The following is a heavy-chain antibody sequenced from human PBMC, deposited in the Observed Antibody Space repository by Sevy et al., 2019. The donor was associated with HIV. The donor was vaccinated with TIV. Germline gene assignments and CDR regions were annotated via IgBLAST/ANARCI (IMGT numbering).Heavy chain of an antibody. CDR3: AKAGYFGLGRYWFDY. CDR1: GFTFSSYA. Sequence: GGSLRLSCAASGFTFSSYAMSWVRQAPGKGLEWVSAISGSGGSTYYADSVKGRFTISRDNSKNTLYLQMNSLRAEDKGVYFFAKAGYFGLGRYWFDYWGQGTLVTVSS. V-gene: IGHV3-23*01. J-gene: IGHJ4*02. D-gene: IGHD3-10*01. CDR2: ISGSGGST.